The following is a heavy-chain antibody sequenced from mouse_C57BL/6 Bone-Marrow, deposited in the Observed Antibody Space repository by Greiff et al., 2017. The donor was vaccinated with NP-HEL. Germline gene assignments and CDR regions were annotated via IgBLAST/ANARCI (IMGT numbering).Heavy chain of an antibody. J-gene: IGHJ2*01. CDR3: ARGYYGSSYGLYFDY. V-gene: IGHV1-7*01. CDR1: GYTFTSYW. Sequence: VQLQQSGAELAKPGASVKLSCKASGYTFTSYWMHWVKQRPGQGLEWIGYINPSSGYTKYNQKFKDKATLTADKSSSTAYMQLSSLTDEDSAVYYCARGYYGSSYGLYFDYWGQGTTLTVSS. CDR2: INPSSGYT. D-gene: IGHD1-1*01.